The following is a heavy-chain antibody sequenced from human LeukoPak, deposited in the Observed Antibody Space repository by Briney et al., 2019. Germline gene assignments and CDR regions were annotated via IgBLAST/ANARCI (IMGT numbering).Heavy chain of an antibody. CDR1: GYTFTSYG. CDR2: LSAYNTNA. V-gene: IGHV1-18*01. D-gene: IGHD1-7*01. CDR3: ARGSNWNYSFLDF. J-gene: IGHJ4*02. Sequence: GASAKVSCKTSGYTFTSYGISWVRQAPGQGLEWMGWLSAYNTNANYAQKLQGRVTMTTDTSTSTAFMELRSLRSDDTAVYYCARGSNWNYSFLDFWGQGTLVTVSS.